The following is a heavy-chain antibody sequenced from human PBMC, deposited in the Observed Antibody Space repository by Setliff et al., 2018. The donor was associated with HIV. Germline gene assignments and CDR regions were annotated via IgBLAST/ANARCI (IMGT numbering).Heavy chain of an antibody. D-gene: IGHD3-3*01. CDR2: VDPEDGET. CDR1: GYTFTDYY. CDR3: ATMAENNYDFWSAYYRWFDP. J-gene: IGHJ5*02. Sequence: PQVKVSCKASGYTFTDYYIHWVQQAPGKGLEWMGRVDPEDGETRIAEKFQGRVTLTAETSKDTAYMELSSLRYEDTAVYYCATMAENNYDFWSAYYRWFDPWGQGTLVTVSS. V-gene: IGHV1-69-2*01.